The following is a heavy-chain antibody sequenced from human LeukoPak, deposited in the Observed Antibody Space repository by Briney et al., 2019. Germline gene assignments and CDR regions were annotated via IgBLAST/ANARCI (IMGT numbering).Heavy chain of an antibody. J-gene: IGHJ6*04. CDR1: GGSISSSSYY. D-gene: IGHD3-9*01. V-gene: IGHV4-39*01. CDR3: AGTNYDILTGYYSSPDPIEDG. CDR2: IYYSGST. Sequence: SATLSLTCTVSGGSISSSSYYWGRLRQPPGKGLEWIGSIYYSGSTYQNQSLKRRVTISVDTSKSQYALKLSSVNAADTAVYYCAGTNYDILTGYYSSPDPIEDGWGKGTTVSVSS.